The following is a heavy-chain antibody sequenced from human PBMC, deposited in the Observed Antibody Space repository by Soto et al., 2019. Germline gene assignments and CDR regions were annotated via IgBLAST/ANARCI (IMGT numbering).Heavy chain of an antibody. J-gene: IGHJ4*02. CDR3: VSDPGYGNASVPYS. D-gene: IGHD5-18*01. CDR1: GFTFTSYG. V-gene: IGHV3-30*03. Sequence: QAHLVESGGGVVQPGRSLRLSCAASGFTFTSYGMHWVRQAPGTRLEWVAVISYDGGLQHYADSVKGRFTISRDNSKNMVLLQMNSLRAEDTAVYYCVSDPGYGNASVPYSWGQGTLVSVSS. CDR2: ISYDGGLQ.